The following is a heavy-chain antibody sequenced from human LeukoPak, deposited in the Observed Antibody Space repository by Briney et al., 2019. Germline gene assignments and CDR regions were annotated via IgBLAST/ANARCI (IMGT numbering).Heavy chain of an antibody. J-gene: IGHJ5*02. V-gene: IGHV1-69*01. CDR2: IIPIFGTA. CDR1: GGTFSSYA. Sequence: SVKVSCKASGGTFSSYAISWVRQAPGQGLEWMGGIIPIFGTANYAQKFQGRVTITADESTSTAYMELSSLRSEDTAVYYCASSSLGVGTFDPWGQGTLVTVSS. CDR3: ASSSLGVGTFDP. D-gene: IGHD1-14*01.